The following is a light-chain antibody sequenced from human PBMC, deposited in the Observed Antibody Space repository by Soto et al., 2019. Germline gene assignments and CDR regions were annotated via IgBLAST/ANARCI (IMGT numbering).Light chain of an antibody. J-gene: IGKJ4*01. CDR3: QQRYTWVT. V-gene: IGKV3-11*01. Sequence: EIVMTQSPATLSLYPGARATLSCRASQNVGRSLAWFQQTPGQPPRLLIYDASTRAAGIPARFSGSGSGAAFTLTISSLEPEDSAVYYCQQRYTWVTFGGGTKLEIK. CDR2: DAS. CDR1: QNVGRS.